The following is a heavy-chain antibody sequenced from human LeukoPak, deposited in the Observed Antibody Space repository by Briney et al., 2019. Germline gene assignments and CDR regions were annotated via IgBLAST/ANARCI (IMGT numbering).Heavy chain of an antibody. CDR2: INSGGTVT. J-gene: IGHJ4*02. D-gene: IGHD3-22*01. V-gene: IGHV3-74*01. CDR3: ARDLSGGQDEYYYDSSGYSLFDY. Sequence: PGGSLRLSCAASGFTFSDFWMHWVRQAPGKGLVWVSRINSGGTVTNYADSVKGRLTISRDNAKNTLYLQMNSLRAEDTAVYYCARDLSGGQDEYYYDSSGYSLFDYWGQGTLVTVSS. CDR1: GFTFSDFW.